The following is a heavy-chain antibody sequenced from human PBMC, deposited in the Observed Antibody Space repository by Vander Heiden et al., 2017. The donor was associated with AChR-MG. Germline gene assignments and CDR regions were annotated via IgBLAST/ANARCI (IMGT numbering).Heavy chain of an antibody. D-gene: IGHD3-10*01. Sequence: QVQLVQSGAEVKKPGSSVKVSCKASGGTFSSYAISWVRQAPGQGLEWMGGIIPIFGTANYAQKFQGRVTITADKSTSTAYMELSSLRSEDTAVYYCAREDYGSGSYYKNAFDIWGQGTMVTVSS. CDR2: IIPIFGTA. J-gene: IGHJ3*02. CDR3: AREDYGSGSYYKNAFDI. V-gene: IGHV1-69*06. CDR1: GGTFSSYA.